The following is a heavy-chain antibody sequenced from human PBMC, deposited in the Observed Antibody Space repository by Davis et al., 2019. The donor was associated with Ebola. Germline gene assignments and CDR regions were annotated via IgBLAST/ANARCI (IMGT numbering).Heavy chain of an antibody. Sequence: LRLSCTVSGGSISSGDYYWSWIRQPPGKGLEWIGYIYYSGSTYYNPSLKSRVTISVDTSKNQFSLKLSSVTAADTAVYYCARDSRSGSYPGRYYYGMDVWGKGTTVTVSS. D-gene: IGHD1-26*01. J-gene: IGHJ6*04. V-gene: IGHV4-30-4*01. CDR3: ARDSRSGSYPGRYYYGMDV. CDR1: GGSISSGDYY. CDR2: IYYSGST.